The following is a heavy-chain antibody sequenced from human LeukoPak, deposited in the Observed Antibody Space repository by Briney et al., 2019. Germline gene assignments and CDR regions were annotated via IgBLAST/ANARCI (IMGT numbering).Heavy chain of an antibody. J-gene: IGHJ4*01. CDR3: ARDGAYSTIFY. Sequence: GGSLRLSCAASGFTLSTNWMSWVRQAPGKGLEWVANINQDGGDKNYVDFVKGRFTISRDNAKNSLYLQMNSLRVEDTAVYYCARDGAYSTIFYWGQGTLVTVSS. V-gene: IGHV3-7*01. D-gene: IGHD3-3*01. CDR1: GFTLSTNW. CDR2: INQDGGDK.